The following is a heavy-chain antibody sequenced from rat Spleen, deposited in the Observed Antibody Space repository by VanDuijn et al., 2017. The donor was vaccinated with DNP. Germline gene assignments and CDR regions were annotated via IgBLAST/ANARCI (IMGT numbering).Heavy chain of an antibody. J-gene: IGHJ4*01. CDR3: ARSGRAMDA. CDR2: MSSGGST. CDR1: GFSLTSYT. V-gene: IGHV2-6*01. Sequence: QVQLKESGPGLVQPSQTLSLTCTVSGFSLTSYTVSWVRQPPGKGLAWIAAMSSGGSTYYNSALKSRLSISRDTSKSQVFLKMNSVQTEDTAMYFCARSGRAMDAWGQGTSVTVSS. D-gene: IGHD5-1*01.